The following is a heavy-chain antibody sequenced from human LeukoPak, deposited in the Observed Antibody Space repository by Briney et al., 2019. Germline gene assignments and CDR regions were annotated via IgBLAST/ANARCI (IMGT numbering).Heavy chain of an antibody. CDR3: ARVSSGSYWYFDY. J-gene: IGHJ4*02. V-gene: IGHV4-59*01. D-gene: IGHD1-26*01. CDR1: GGSISSYY. CDR2: IYYSGST. Sequence: SETLSLTYTVSGGSISSYYWSWLRQPPGKGLEWIGYIYYSGSTNYNPSLKSRVTISVDTSKKQFSLKVSSVTAADTAVYYCARVSSGSYWYFDYWGQGTLVTVSS.